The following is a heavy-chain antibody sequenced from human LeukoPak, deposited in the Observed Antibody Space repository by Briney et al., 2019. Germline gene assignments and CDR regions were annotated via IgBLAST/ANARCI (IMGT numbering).Heavy chain of an antibody. CDR3: AKGSNNYDYYYMDV. CDR2: ISGSGGSR. CDR1: GFSFRSYS. V-gene: IGHV3-23*01. J-gene: IGHJ6*03. Sequence: QPGGSLRLSCTPSGFSFRSYSMTWVRQAPGKGLEWVSGISGSGGSRYYADSVKGRFTISRDNSKNTLYLQMNSLRAEDTASYYCAKGSNNYDYYYMDVWGKGTTVTVSS.